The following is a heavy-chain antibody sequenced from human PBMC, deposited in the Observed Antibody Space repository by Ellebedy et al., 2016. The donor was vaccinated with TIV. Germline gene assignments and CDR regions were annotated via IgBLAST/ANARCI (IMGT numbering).Heavy chain of an antibody. J-gene: IGHJ4*02. Sequence: GESLKISCAASGFTFSSYSMNWVRQAPGKGLEWVSSISSSSSYIYYADSVKGRFTISRDNAKNSLYLQMNSLRAEDTAVYYCARNSSSSGSGVWEDPGWSDYWGQGTLVTVSS. CDR2: ISSSSSYI. V-gene: IGHV3-21*01. CDR1: GFTFSSYS. D-gene: IGHD6-6*01. CDR3: ARNSSSSGSGVWEDPGWSDY.